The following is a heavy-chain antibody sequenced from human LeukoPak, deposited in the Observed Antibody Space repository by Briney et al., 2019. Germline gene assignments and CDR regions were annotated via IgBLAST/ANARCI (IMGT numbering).Heavy chain of an antibody. V-gene: IGHV4-59*01. CDR2: IYYSGST. CDR1: GGSITSYY. Sequence: SETLSLTCTVSGGSITSYYWSWIRQPPGKGLEWIGYIYYSGSTNYNPSLKSRVIISVDTSKNQFSLKLSPVIAADTAVYYCARVGVDYSGNIIKYYFDYWGQGTLVTVSS. D-gene: IGHD4-23*01. CDR3: ARVGVDYSGNIIKYYFDY. J-gene: IGHJ4*02.